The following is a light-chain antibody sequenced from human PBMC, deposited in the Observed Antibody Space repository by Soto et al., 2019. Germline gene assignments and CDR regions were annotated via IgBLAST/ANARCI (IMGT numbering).Light chain of an antibody. Sequence: EIVLTQSPGTLSLSPGERATLSCRASQSVSSSYLAWYQQKPGQAPRLLIYGASSRATDIPDRFSGSGSGTDFTITISRLEPEDFAVYDCQQYGTSPPKYTFGQGTKLEIK. CDR3: QQYGTSPPKYT. V-gene: IGKV3-20*01. CDR1: QSVSSSY. J-gene: IGKJ2*01. CDR2: GAS.